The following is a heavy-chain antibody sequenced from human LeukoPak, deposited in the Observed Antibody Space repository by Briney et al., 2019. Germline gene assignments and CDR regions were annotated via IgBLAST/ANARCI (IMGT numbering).Heavy chain of an antibody. Sequence: GASVKVSCKASGYTFTGYYMHWVRQAPGQGLEWMGWINPNSGGTNYAQKFQGRVTMTRDTSIGTAYMELSRLRSDDTAVYYCARGPTPREWLLFFIGMDVWGQGTTVTVSS. J-gene: IGHJ6*02. CDR1: GYTFTGYY. CDR2: INPNSGGT. CDR3: ARGPTPREWLLFFIGMDV. V-gene: IGHV1-2*02. D-gene: IGHD3-3*01.